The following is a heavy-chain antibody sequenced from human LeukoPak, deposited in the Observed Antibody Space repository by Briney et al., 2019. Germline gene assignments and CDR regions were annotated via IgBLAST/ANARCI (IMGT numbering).Heavy chain of an antibody. V-gene: IGHV1-46*01. D-gene: IGHD4-11*01. Sequence: GASVKVSCKASGYTFTRYYIHWVRQVPGEGLEWMGIINPSAGSTSYAQKFQGRVTMTRDTSTSTVYMELSSLRSEDTAVYYCARDTVTTTHQSTYYYYMDVWGKGTTVTVSS. J-gene: IGHJ6*03. CDR1: GYTFTRYY. CDR3: ARDTVTTTHQSTYYYYMDV. CDR2: INPSAGST.